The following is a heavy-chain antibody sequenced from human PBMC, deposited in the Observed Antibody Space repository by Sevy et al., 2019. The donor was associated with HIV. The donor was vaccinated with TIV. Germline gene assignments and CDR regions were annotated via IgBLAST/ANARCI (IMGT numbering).Heavy chain of an antibody. V-gene: IGHV3-7*01. J-gene: IGHJ6*02. CDR2: IKQDGSEK. CDR1: GFTFNNYW. CDR3: ASGMDV. Sequence: GGSLRLSCAASGFTFNNYWMSWVRQAPGRGLEWVANIKQDGSEKYNVDSVKGRFTISRDNAKNSLYLQMNSLRAEDTAVYYCASGMDVWGQGTTVTVSS.